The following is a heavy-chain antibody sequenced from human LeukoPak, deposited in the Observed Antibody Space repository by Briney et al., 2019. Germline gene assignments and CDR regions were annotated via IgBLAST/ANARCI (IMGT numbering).Heavy chain of an antibody. J-gene: IGHJ4*02. V-gene: IGHV3-23*01. CDR1: GFTFSSYA. D-gene: IGHD1-26*01. Sequence: GGSLRLSCAASGFTFSSYAMSWVRQAPGKGLEWVSGITGSGSGCRTYYADSVKGRFTISGDNSKNTMYLQMSSLRAEDTAVYYCAKAGSIRFDYWGQGALVTVSS. CDR3: AKAGSIRFDY. CDR2: ITGSGSGCRT.